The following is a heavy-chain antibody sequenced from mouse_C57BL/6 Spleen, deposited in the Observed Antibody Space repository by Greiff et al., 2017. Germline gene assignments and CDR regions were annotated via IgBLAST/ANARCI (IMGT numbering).Heavy chain of an antibody. V-gene: IGHV14-4*01. J-gene: IGHJ3*01. CDR2: IDPENGDT. Sequence: EVQLQESGAELVRPGASVKLSCTASGFNIKDDYMHWVKQRPEQGLEWIGWIDPENGDTEYASKFQGKATITADTSSNTAYLQLSSLTSEDTAVYYVTTDDCYSFAYWCQGSRGTVCA. CDR1: GFNIKDDY. D-gene: IGHD2-3*01. CDR3: TTDDCYSFAY.